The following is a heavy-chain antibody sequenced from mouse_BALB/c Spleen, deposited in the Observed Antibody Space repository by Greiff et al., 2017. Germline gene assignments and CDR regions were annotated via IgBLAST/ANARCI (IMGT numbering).Heavy chain of an antibody. CDR3: ATYGNYVYFDY. D-gene: IGHD2-1*01. J-gene: IGHJ2*01. Sequence: QLQESGPELVKPGASVKMSCKASGYTFTSYVMHWVKQKPGQGLEWIGYINPYNDGTKYNEKFKGKATLTSDKSSSTAYMELSSLTSEDSAVYYCATYGNYVYFDYWGQGTTLTVSS. CDR2: INPYNDGT. V-gene: IGHV1-14*01. CDR1: GYTFTSYV.